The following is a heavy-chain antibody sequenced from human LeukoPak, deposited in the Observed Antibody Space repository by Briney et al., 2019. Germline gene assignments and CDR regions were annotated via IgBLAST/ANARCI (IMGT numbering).Heavy chain of an antibody. Sequence: GGSLRLSCAASGFTFTNAWVNWVRQAPGKGLEWVGRIKSKADGETIDYAAPVKGRFTFSRDDSKNMLYLQMNSLKSEDTAVYYCSTLTSRGLSDSWGQGTLVTVSS. CDR1: GFTFTNAW. V-gene: IGHV3-15*07. D-gene: IGHD1-20*01. CDR3: STLTSRGLSDS. J-gene: IGHJ4*02. CDR2: IKSKADGETI.